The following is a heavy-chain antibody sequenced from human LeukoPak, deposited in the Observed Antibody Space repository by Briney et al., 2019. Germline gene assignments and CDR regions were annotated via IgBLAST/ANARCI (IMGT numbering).Heavy chain of an antibody. Sequence: PGGSLRLSCAASGFTFGSYGMHWVRQAPGKGLEWVTFIRSDGSNKYYADSVKGRFTISRDNSKNTLYLQMNTLIADDTAVYYCAKGVKQIVVVTASYYSMDVWGKGTTVTVSS. V-gene: IGHV3-30*02. D-gene: IGHD2-21*02. CDR3: AKGVKQIVVVTASYYSMDV. CDR1: GFTFGSYG. J-gene: IGHJ6*03. CDR2: IRSDGSNK.